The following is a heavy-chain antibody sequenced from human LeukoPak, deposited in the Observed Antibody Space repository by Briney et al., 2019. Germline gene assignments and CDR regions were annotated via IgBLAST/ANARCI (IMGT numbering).Heavy chain of an antibody. CDR2: ISSSSSYI. J-gene: IGHJ4*02. D-gene: IGHD6-19*01. CDR1: GFTFSSYS. V-gene: IGHV3-21*01. CDR3: ARRQIAVAGAFDY. Sequence: GGSLRLSCAASGFTFSSYSINWVRQAPGKGLEWVSSISSSSSYIYYADSVKGRFTISRDNAKNSLYLQMNSLRAEDTAIYYCARRQIAVAGAFDYWGQGTLVTISS.